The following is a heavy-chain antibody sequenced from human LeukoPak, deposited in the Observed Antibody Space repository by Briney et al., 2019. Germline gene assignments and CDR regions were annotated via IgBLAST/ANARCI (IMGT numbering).Heavy chain of an antibody. Sequence: PSETPSLTCTVSGGSISSYYWSWIRQPAGKGLEWIGRIYSSGSTNYNPSLKSRVTISVDKSKNQFSLKLSSVTAADTAVYYCAIYSGSYLYYFDYWSQGTLVTVSS. CDR1: GGSISSYY. J-gene: IGHJ4*02. D-gene: IGHD1-26*01. V-gene: IGHV4-4*07. CDR2: IYSSGST. CDR3: AIYSGSYLYYFDY.